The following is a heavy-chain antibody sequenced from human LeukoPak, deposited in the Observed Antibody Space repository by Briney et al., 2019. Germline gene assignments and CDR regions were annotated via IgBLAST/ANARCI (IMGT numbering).Heavy chain of an antibody. CDR3: ASGIRERGFDY. D-gene: IGHD1-1*01. CDR1: GLTFTTYA. Sequence: GGSLRLSCAASGLTFTTYAMNWVRQAPGRGLEWVSSIEPSGFTIFYANSVKGRFTISRDNAKNSLYLQMNSLRPDDTALYFCASGIRERGFDYWATEPWSPSPQ. V-gene: IGHV3-21*01. CDR2: IEPSGFTI. J-gene: IGHJ4*01.